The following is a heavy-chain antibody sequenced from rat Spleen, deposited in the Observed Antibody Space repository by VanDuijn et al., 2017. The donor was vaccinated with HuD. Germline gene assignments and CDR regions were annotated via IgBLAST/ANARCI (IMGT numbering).Heavy chain of an antibody. V-gene: IGHV5-19*01. CDR2: ISPSGGST. D-gene: IGHD1-1*01. CDR1: GFTFSNYG. CDR3: TIYYSGYFDY. J-gene: IGHJ2*01. Sequence: EVQLVESGGGLVQPGRSLKLSCAASGFTFSNYGMAWIRQAPTKGLEWVASISPSGGSTYYRDSVKGRFTISRDNAKSTLYLQMDSLRSEDTATYYCTIYYSGYFDYWGQGVMVTVSS.